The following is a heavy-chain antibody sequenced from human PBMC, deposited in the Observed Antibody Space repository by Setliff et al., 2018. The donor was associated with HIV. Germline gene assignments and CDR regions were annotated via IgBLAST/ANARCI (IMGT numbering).Heavy chain of an antibody. Sequence: GGSLRLSCTASGFTFSRYWMSWVRQAPGKGLEWVANIKQDGSEKYYVDSVKGRFTISRDNAKSSLSLQMNSLRAEDTAVYYCLRERNFWSRSPGWGQGTLVTVSS. D-gene: IGHD3-3*01. V-gene: IGHV3-7*04. CDR2: IKQDGSEK. J-gene: IGHJ4*02. CDR1: GFTFSRYW. CDR3: LRERNFWSRSPG.